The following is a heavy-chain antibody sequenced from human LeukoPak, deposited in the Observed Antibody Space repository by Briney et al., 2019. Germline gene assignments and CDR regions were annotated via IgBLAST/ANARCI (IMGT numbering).Heavy chain of an antibody. CDR3: AGGLGYCSCTSCPALYYYGMDV. D-gene: IGHD2-2*01. CDR2: IIPIFGTA. J-gene: IGHJ6*02. V-gene: IGHV1-69*13. CDR1: GGTFSSYA. Sequence: SVKVSCKASGGTFSSYAISWVRQAPGQGLEWMGGIIPIFGTANYAQKFQGRVTITADESTSTAYMELSSLRSEDTAVYYCAGGLGYCSCTSCPALYYYGMDVWGQGTTVTVSS.